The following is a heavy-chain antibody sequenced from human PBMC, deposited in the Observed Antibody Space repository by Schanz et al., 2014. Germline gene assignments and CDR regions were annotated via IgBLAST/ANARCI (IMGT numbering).Heavy chain of an antibody. CDR3: ARDTTWRLDL. J-gene: IGHJ2*01. CDR1: GGSIRSGTYY. Sequence: QVQLQESGPGLVKPSQTLSLTCTVSGGSIRSGTYYWSWIRQPAGKALEWVGRVFPNGITNYNPSRKSRVPISLDTSNTQFPRTLTSLTAADTAVYYCARDTTWRLDLWGRGTLVTVSS. V-gene: IGHV4-61*02. CDR2: VFPNGIT. D-gene: IGHD1-1*01.